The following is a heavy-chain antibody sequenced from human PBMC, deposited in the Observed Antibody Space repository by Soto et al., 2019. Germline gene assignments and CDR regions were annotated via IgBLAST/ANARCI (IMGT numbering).Heavy chain of an antibody. Sequence: TVSSDSISGLYWTWIRQPAGKGLEWIGRIYSSGETNYNPSLTGRVIMSLDTFKNQFSLNLTSVTAADTAVYYCARASQCKSYFDCFAWLDYWGQGTLVTVSS. D-gene: IGHD3-9*01. CDR1: SDSISGLY. CDR3: ARASQCKSYFDCFAWLDY. V-gene: IGHV4-4*07. J-gene: IGHJ4*02. CDR2: IYSSGET.